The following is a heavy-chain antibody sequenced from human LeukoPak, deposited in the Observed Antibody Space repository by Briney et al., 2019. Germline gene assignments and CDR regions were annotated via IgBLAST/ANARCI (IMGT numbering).Heavy chain of an antibody. CDR3: ARDGNSRGYFYYYYMDV. Sequence: ASVKVSCKASGYTFTGYYMHWVRQAPGQGLEWMGWINPNSGGTNYAQKFQGRVTMTRDTSISTAYMELSRLRSDDTAVYYCARDGNSRGYFYYYYMDVWGKGTTVTVSS. J-gene: IGHJ6*03. CDR1: GYTFTGYY. D-gene: IGHD4-23*01. V-gene: IGHV1-2*02. CDR2: INPNSGGT.